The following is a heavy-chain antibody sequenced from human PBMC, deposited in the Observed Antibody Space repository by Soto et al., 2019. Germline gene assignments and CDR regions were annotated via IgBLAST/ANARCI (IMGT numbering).Heavy chain of an antibody. CDR2: IRSKAYGGTT. CDR3: TRQTGDHAMVYYYGMDV. J-gene: IGHJ6*02. Sequence: GGSLRLSCTASGFTFGDYAMSWFRQAPGKGLEWVGFIRSKAYGGTTEYAASVKGRFTISRDDSKSIAYLQMNSLKTEDTAVYYCTRQTGDHAMVYYYGMDVWGQGTTVTVSS. CDR1: GFTFGDYA. V-gene: IGHV3-49*03. D-gene: IGHD7-27*01.